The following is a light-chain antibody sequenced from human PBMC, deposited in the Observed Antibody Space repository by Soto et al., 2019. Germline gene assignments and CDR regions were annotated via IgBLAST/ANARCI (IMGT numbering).Light chain of an antibody. J-gene: IGKJ1*01. CDR2: KAS. V-gene: IGKV1-5*03. Sequence: DIQMTQSPSTLPASVGDRVTITCRASQSISDLLAWYQQKPGKAPKLLIYKASSLKSGVPSRFSGSGSGTEYTLTISSLQPDDFASYYCQQYNGYWTFGQGTKVEIK. CDR1: QSISDL. CDR3: QQYNGYWT.